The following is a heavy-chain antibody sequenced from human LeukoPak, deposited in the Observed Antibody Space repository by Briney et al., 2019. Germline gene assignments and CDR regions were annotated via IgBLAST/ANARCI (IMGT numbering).Heavy chain of an antibody. CDR1: GFTFSSYW. J-gene: IGHJ5*01. V-gene: IGHV3-7*01. Sequence: GGSLRLSCAASGFTFSSYWMSWVRQAPGKGLEWVANIKQDGSEKYYVDSVKGRFTISRDNAKNSLYLQMNSLRAEDTAVYYCARDRLRDYYDSSGYFDCWGQGTLVTVSS. CDR3: ARDRLRDYYDSSGYFDC. D-gene: IGHD3-22*01. CDR2: IKQDGSEK.